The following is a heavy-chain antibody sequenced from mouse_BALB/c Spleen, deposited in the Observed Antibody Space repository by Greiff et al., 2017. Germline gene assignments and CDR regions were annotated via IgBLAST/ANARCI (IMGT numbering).Heavy chain of an antibody. V-gene: IGHV1S34*01. D-gene: IGHD4-1*01. J-gene: IGHJ3*01. CDR2: ISCYNRAT. CDR1: GYSFTGYY. Sequence: LVKTGASVKISCKASGYSFTGYYIHWVKQGPRKSLEWIGYISCYNRATSYNQKFKGKAIFTVDKSSSTAYMQFNSLTSEDSAVYYCARLAGTRAWFAYWGQGTLVTVSA. CDR3: ARLAGTRAWFAY.